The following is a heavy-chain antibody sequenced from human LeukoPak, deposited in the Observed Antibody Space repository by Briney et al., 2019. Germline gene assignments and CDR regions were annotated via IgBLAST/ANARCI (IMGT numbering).Heavy chain of an antibody. J-gene: IGHJ4*02. CDR1: EFIFSTYW. V-gene: IGHV3-74*01. Sequence: GGSLRLSCAASEFIFSTYWMHWVRQAPGKGLVWVSRINSDGGSTTYADSVKGRFTISRDNAKNSLSLQMNSLRAEDTAVYYCARAYDSSSSFDYWGQGTLVTVSS. D-gene: IGHD3-22*01. CDR3: ARAYDSSSSFDY. CDR2: INSDGGST.